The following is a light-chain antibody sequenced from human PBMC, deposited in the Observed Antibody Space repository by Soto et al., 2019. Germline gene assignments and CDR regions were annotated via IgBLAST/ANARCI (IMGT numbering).Light chain of an antibody. J-gene: IGKJ1*01. CDR2: SSS. CDR1: QCISDY. Sequence: DIQMTQSPSSLSASVGDRVTITCRASQCISDYLAWYQHKPGKVPKLLVHSSSTLQSGVPSRFSGSGSGTDFTLTISSLQPEDVATYYCQKYNSAPWTFGQGTRVEI. V-gene: IGKV1-27*01. CDR3: QKYNSAPWT.